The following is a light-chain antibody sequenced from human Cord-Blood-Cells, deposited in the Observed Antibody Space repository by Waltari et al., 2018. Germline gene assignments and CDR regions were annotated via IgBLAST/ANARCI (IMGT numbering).Light chain of an antibody. V-gene: IGKV1-39*01. J-gene: IGKJ5*01. Sequence: DIQMTQSPSSLSASVGDRVTITCRASQSISSYLNWYQQKPGKAPKLLIYAASSLQSGVPSRFSDRGSGTDFTLTISSLQPEDFATYYCQQSYSTPPITFGQGTRLEIK. CDR2: AAS. CDR1: QSISSY. CDR3: QQSYSTPPIT.